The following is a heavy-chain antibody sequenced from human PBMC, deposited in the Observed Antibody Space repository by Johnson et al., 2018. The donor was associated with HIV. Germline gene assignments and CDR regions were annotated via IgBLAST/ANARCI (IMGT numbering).Heavy chain of an antibody. CDR2: IKSKTDVGTT. J-gene: IGHJ3*02. V-gene: IGHV3-15*01. CDR3: PTYTAMVTMYVEIKGGAFDI. Sequence: VLLVESGGGLVQPGGSLRLSCAASGFTFSNAWMSWVRQAPGKGLEWVGRIKSKTDVGTTDYAAPVKGRFYISRDDSKNTRYLQMNSLQTEDTAVYYCPTYTAMVTMYVEIKGGAFDIWGQGTMVTVSS. D-gene: IGHD5-18*01. CDR1: GFTFSNAW.